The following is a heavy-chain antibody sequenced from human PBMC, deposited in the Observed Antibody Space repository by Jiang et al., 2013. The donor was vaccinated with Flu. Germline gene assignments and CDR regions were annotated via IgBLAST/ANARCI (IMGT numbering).Heavy chain of an antibody. D-gene: IGHD6-6*01. CDR3: ARDRGGIYSSSSRWGTLNWFDP. J-gene: IGHJ5*02. CDR1: GCTFTSYF. CDR2: INPNDGST. V-gene: IGHV1-46*01. Sequence: SGAEVKKPGASVKVSCKASGCTFTSYFMHWVRQAPGQGLEWMGIINPNDGSTSYAQKFQGRVTMTRDTSTSTVYMELSSLRSEDTAVYYCARDRGGIYSSSSRWGTLNWFDPWGQGTLVTVSS.